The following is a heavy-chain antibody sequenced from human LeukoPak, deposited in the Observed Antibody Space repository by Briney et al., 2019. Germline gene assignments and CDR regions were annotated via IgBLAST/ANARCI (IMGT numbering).Heavy chain of an antibody. V-gene: IGHV4-30-4*08. D-gene: IGHD3-10*01. CDR1: GGSISSNTYY. CDR3: ASNMVRGVTVDY. J-gene: IGHJ4*02. CDR2: IYYSGST. Sequence: SETLSLTCTVSGGSISSNTYYWGWIRQPPGKGLEWIGYIYYSGSTYYNPSLKSRVTISVDTSKNQFSLKLSSVTAADTAVYYCASNMVRGVTVDYWGQGTLVTVSS.